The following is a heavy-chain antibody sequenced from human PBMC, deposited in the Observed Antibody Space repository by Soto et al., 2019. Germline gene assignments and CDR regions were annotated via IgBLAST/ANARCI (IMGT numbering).Heavy chain of an antibody. D-gene: IGHD4-17*01. Sequence: QVQLQESGPGLVKPSQTLSLTCTVSGGSISSGGYYWSWLRQHPGKGLEWIGYTYYSGSTYYNPSLKRRVTISVVTSKNQFSLKLSSVTAADTAVYYCARKASVTTCFDYWGQGTLVTVSS. J-gene: IGHJ4*02. CDR2: TYYSGST. CDR1: GGSISSGGYY. CDR3: ARKASVTTCFDY. V-gene: IGHV4-31*03.